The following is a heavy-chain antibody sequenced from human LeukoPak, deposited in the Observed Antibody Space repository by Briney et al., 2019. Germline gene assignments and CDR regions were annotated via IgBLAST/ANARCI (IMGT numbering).Heavy chain of an antibody. D-gene: IGHD3-9*01. CDR2: IIPILGIA. Sequence: ASVKVSCKASGGTFSSYAISWVRQAPGQGLEWMGRIIPILGIANYAQKFQGRVTITADKSTSTAYMELSSLRSEDTAVYYCARDQTPTPPLRYFDWLPHYYYHGMDVWGQGTTVTVSS. J-gene: IGHJ6*02. CDR1: GGTFSSYA. CDR3: ARDQTPTPPLRYFDWLPHYYYHGMDV. V-gene: IGHV1-69*04.